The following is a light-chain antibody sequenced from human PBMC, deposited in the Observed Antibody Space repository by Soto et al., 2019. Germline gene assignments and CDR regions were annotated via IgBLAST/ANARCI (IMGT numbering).Light chain of an antibody. CDR1: QSVSSN. CDR2: GAS. Sequence: EIVMTQSPATLSVSPGERATLSCRASQSVSSNLAWYQQKPGQAPKLLIYGASTRDTGIPARFSRSGSGTKFTLTISSLQSEDFAVYYCQQYNNWSAWTFGQGTKVESK. J-gene: IGKJ1*01. V-gene: IGKV3-15*01. CDR3: QQYNNWSAWT.